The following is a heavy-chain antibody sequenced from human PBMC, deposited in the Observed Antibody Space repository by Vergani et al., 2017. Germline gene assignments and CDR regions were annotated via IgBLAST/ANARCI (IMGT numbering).Heavy chain of an antibody. CDR3: AKDLSYSTAWPHFDS. V-gene: IGHV3-30*18. D-gene: IGHD4-11*01. CDR1: GFSFRDHG. J-gene: IGHJ4*02. Sequence: QVHVVESGGSVVQAGRYLTLSCVASGFSFRDHGMHWVRQAPGKGLEGVAMISYDGDRRYYGDFAKGRFTISRYSYKTVYLQMNSLRVEDTAMYFCAKDLSYSTAWPHFDSRGQGTLVTVSS. CDR2: ISYDGDRR.